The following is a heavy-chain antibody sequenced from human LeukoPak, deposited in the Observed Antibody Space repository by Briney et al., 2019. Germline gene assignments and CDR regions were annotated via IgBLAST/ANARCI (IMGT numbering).Heavy chain of an antibody. CDR2: IIPIFGTA. V-gene: IGHV1-69*05. Sequence: SVKVSCKASGGTFSSYAISWVRQAPGQGLEWMGGIIPIFGTANYAQKFQGRVTITTDESTSTAYMELSSLRSEDAAVYYCARAGTKTYYYGSGSYQPDGGHYYYYYMDVWGKGTTVTVSS. D-gene: IGHD3-10*01. J-gene: IGHJ6*03. CDR3: ARAGTKTYYYGSGSYQPDGGHYYYYYMDV. CDR1: GGTFSSYA.